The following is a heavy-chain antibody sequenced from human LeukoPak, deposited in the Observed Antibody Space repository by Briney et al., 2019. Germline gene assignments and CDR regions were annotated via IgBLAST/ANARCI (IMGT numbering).Heavy chain of an antibody. CDR1: GYSISSGYQ. CDR3: ARHPRWLTPDCTSTSCYENYFDP. Sequence: SETLSLTCAVSGYSISSGYQWAWIRQSPGKGLEWIGSIFHSGSAHYNPSLKSRVTISVEMSNNQFSLKMYSVTAADTAVYYCARHPRWLTPDCTSTSCYENYFDPRGQGTLVTVSS. J-gene: IGHJ5*02. CDR2: IFHSGSA. D-gene: IGHD2-2*01. V-gene: IGHV4-38-2*01.